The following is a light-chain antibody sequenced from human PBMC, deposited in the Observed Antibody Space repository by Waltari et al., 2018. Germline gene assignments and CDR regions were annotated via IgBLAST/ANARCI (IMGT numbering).Light chain of an antibody. CDR2: EIN. J-gene: IGLJ2*01. V-gene: IGLV2-14*01. CDR3: SSYTSSNTLV. CDR1: SSDVGGYNY. Sequence: QSALTQPASVSGSPGQSITISCPGTSSDVGGYNYASWYQQHPGKAPKIMMYEINNRPSGVSNRVSGSKSGNTASLTISGLQAEDEADYYCSSYTSSNTLVFGGGTKLTVL.